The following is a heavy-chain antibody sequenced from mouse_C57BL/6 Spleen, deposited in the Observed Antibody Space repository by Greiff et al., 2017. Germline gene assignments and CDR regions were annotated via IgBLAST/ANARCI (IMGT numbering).Heavy chain of an antibody. CDR3: ARNRDYYAPFDY. CDR2: IHPNSGST. J-gene: IGHJ2*01. V-gene: IGHV1-64*01. CDR1: GYTFTSYW. D-gene: IGHD1-1*01. Sequence: QVHVKQPGAELVKPGASVKLSCKASGYTFTSYWMHWVKQRPGQGLEWIGMIHPNSGSTNYNEKFKSKATLTVDKSSSTAYMQLSSLTSEDSAVYYCARNRDYYAPFDYWGQGTTLTVSS.